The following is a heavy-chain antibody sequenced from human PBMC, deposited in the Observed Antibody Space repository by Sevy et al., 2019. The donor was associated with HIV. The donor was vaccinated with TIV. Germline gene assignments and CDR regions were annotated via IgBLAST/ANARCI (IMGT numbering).Heavy chain of an antibody. CDR2: ISYDGSNK. V-gene: IGHV3-30*18. J-gene: IGHJ3*02. CDR3: AKGSNLGSYFGHDAFDI. CDR1: GFTFSSYG. D-gene: IGHD1-26*01. Sequence: GGSLRLSCAAPGFTFSSYGMHWVRQAPGKGLEWVAVISYDGSNKYYADSVKGRFTISRDNSKNTLYLQMNSLRAEDTAVYYCAKGSNLGSYFGHDAFDIWGQGTMVTVSS.